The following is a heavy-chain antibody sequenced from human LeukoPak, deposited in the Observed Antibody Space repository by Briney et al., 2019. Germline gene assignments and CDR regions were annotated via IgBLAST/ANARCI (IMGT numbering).Heavy chain of an antibody. Sequence: SETLSLTCAVSGGSISSGGYSWSWIRQPPGKGLEWIGYIYHSGSTYYNPSLKSRVTISVDRSKNQFSLKLSSVTAADTAVYYCARVRNYYYDSSGSARAFDIWGQGTMVTVSS. CDR1: GGSISSGGYS. J-gene: IGHJ3*02. CDR3: ARVRNYYYDSSGSARAFDI. CDR2: IYHSGST. D-gene: IGHD3-22*01. V-gene: IGHV4-30-2*01.